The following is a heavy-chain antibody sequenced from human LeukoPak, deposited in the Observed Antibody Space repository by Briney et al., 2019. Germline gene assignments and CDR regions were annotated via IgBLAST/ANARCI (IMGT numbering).Heavy chain of an antibody. Sequence: SETLSLTCTVSGGSISSSNYYWGWIRQPPGKGLEWIGSIYYSGSTYYNPSLKSRVTISVDTSKNQFSLKLSSVTAADTAVYYCASGRDFWSGYYRDFDYWGQGTLVTVSS. CDR2: IYYSGST. D-gene: IGHD3-3*01. J-gene: IGHJ4*02. CDR1: GGSISSSNYY. CDR3: ASGRDFWSGYYRDFDY. V-gene: IGHV4-39*01.